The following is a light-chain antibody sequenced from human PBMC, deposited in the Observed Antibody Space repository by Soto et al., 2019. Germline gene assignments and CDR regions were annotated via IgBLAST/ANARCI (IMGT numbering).Light chain of an antibody. CDR1: QVISTS. J-gene: IGKJ5*01. CDR2: AAS. Sequence: DRQLTDSPSFLSPSIGEIVTITFRASQVISTSLAWYQVKPGKAPKLLIYAASTLESGVPSRFSATVSGTEFSLTITSLQPDHFATYSCQQLFDSPITFGQGTRLEIK. CDR3: QQLFDSPIT. V-gene: IGKV1-9*01.